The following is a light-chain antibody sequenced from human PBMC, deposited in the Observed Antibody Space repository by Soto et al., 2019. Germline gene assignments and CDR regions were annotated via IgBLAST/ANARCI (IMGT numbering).Light chain of an antibody. V-gene: IGLV2-14*01. CDR1: SSDVGDYNY. J-gene: IGLJ3*02. CDR3: QSYDRSLSGSV. Sequence: QSALTQPASVSGSPGQSITISCTGISSDVGDYNYVSWYQQHPGKAPKLMIYEVSYRPSGVSSRFSGSKSGTSASLAITGLQAEDEADYYCQSYDRSLSGSVFGGGTKLTVL. CDR2: EVS.